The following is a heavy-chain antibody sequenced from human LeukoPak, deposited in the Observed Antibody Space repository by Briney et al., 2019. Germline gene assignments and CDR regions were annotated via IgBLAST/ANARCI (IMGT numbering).Heavy chain of an antibody. CDR1: GLTFNSYW. CDR3: ASGNYFDY. V-gene: IGHV3-7*01. D-gene: IGHD1-26*01. Sequence: GGSLRLSCAASGLTFNSYWMSWVRQAPGKGLEWVADIKKDGSEKYYVDSVKGRFTISRDNAKNSLYLQMNSLRADDTAVYYCASGNYFDYWGQGTLVTVSS. J-gene: IGHJ4*02. CDR2: IKKDGSEK.